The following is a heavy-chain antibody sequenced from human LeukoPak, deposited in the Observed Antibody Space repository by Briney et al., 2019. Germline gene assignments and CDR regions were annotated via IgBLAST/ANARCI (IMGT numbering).Heavy chain of an antibody. V-gene: IGHV3-73*01. Sequence: GGSLRLSCAASGFTFSGSAMHWVRQASGKGLEWVGRIRSKANSYATAYAASVKGRFTISRDDSKNTAYLQMNSLKTEDTAVYYCTSYDFGVVSPFDYWGQGTLVTVSS. CDR3: TSYDFGVVSPFDY. CDR1: GFTFSGSA. J-gene: IGHJ4*02. D-gene: IGHD3-3*01. CDR2: IRSKANSYAT.